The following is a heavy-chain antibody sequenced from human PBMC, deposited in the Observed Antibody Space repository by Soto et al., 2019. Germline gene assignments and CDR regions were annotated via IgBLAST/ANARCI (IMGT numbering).Heavy chain of an antibody. CDR1: GGSISSYY. D-gene: IGHD4-17*01. CDR2: VSTSGST. CDR3: ARSHDYGDFNDY. Sequence: QVQLQESGPGLVKPTETLSLTCTVFGGSISSYYWSWIRLPAGKGLEWIGRVSTSGSTNYNPSLKSRVTMSVDTSKNHFSLKLSSVTAADTAVYYCARSHDYGDFNDYWGQGTLVTVSS. J-gene: IGHJ4*02. V-gene: IGHV4-4*07.